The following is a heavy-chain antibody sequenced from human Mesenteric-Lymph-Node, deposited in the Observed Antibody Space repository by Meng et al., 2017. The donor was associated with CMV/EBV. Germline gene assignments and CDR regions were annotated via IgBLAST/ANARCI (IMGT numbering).Heavy chain of an antibody. CDR1: GGPFSSYA. D-gene: IGHD3-10*01. J-gene: IGHJ4*02. V-gene: IGHV1-69*01. Sequence: SGGPFSSYAISWVRQAPGQGLEWMGGIIPIFGTANYAQKFQGRVTITADESTSTAYMELSSLRSEDTAVYYCARASVVRGVVRPFDYWGQGTLVTVSS. CDR2: IIPIFGTA. CDR3: ARASVVRGVVRPFDY.